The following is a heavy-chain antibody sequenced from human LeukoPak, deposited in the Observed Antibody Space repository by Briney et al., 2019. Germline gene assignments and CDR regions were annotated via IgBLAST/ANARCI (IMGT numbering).Heavy chain of an antibody. J-gene: IGHJ4*02. D-gene: IGHD3-3*01. CDR1: GYTFTSYD. V-gene: IGHV1-8*01. CDR3: AREDGGVVTFDY. CDR2: MNPNSGNT. Sequence: ASVKVSCKASGYTFTSYDINWVRQATGQGLEWMGRMNPNSGNTGYAQKFQGRVTMTRNTSISTAYMELSSLRSEDTAVYYCAREDGGVVTFDYWGQGTLVTVSS.